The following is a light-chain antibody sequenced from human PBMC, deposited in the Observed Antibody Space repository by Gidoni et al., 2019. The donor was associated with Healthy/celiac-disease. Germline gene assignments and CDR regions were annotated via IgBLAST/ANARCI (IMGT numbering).Light chain of an antibody. J-gene: IGKJ2*01. V-gene: IGKV3-15*01. CDR3: QQYNNWPPYT. CDR2: GAS. Sequence: EIEMTQSPATLSVSPGERATLSCRASQSVSSNLAWYQQKPGQAPRLLIYGASNRATGIPARFSGSGSGTEFTLTISSLQSEDFAVYYCQQYNNWPPYTFGQGTKLEIK. CDR1: QSVSSN.